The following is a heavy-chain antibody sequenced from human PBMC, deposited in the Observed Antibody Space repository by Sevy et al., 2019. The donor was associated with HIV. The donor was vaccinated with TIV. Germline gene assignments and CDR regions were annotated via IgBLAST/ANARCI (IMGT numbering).Heavy chain of an antibody. CDR2: TYYRSKWCN. CDR1: GDSVSSNSAA. Sequence: SQTVSLTCAISGDSVSSNSAAWNWIRQSPSRGVEWLGMTYYRSKWCNDYAVSVKSRITINPDTSKNQFSLQLNSVTPEDTAVYYCARDRWELLHNYFDYWGQGTLVTVSS. J-gene: IGHJ4*02. V-gene: IGHV6-1*01. D-gene: IGHD1-26*01. CDR3: ARDRWELLHNYFDY.